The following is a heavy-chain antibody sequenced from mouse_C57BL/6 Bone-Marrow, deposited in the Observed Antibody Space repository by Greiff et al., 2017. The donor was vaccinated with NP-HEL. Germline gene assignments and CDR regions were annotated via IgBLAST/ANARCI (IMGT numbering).Heavy chain of an antibody. Sequence: QVQLQQPGAELVNPGASVKMSCKASGYTFTSYWITWVKQRPGQGLEWIGDIYPGSGSTNYNEKFKSKATLTVDTSSSTAYMQLSSLTSEYSAVYYCARHYYGSSYVGYFDYWGQGTTLTVSS. D-gene: IGHD1-1*01. CDR2: IYPGSGST. J-gene: IGHJ2*01. CDR3: ARHYYGSSYVGYFDY. CDR1: GYTFTSYW. V-gene: IGHV1-55*01.